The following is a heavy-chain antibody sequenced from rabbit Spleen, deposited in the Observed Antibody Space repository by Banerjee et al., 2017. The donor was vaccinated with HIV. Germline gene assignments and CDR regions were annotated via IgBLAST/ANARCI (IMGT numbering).Heavy chain of an antibody. J-gene: IGHJ4*01. V-gene: IGHV1S45*01. CDR1: GFSLNNNHV. Sequence: QEQLVESGGGLVQPEGSLTLTCKASGFSLNNNHVMCWVRQAPGKGLKWIGCIYIGSGGTYYANWAKGRFTISAASSTTVTLQMTSLTAADTATYFCARDLAGAIGWNFYLWGPGTLVTVS. CDR2: IYIGSGGT. D-gene: IGHD4-1*01. CDR3: ARDLAGAIGWNFYL.